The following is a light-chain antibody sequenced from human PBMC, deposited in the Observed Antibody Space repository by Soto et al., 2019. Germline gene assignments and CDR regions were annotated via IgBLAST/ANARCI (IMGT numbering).Light chain of an antibody. V-gene: IGKV3-20*01. CDR2: GAS. CDR3: QQYASSPT. J-gene: IGKJ1*01. CDR1: QSVSSRY. Sequence: VLTQSPGTLALSPGERATLSCRASQSVSSRYLAWYQQKPGQAPRLLMYGASSRATGIPDRFSGSGSGTDFTLTISRLEPEDFAVYFCQQYASSPTFGQGTKVEIK.